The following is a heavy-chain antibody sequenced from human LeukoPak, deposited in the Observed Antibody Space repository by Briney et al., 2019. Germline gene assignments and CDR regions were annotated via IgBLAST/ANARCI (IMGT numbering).Heavy chain of an antibody. CDR2: ISSNGGST. V-gene: IGHV3-64D*06. D-gene: IGHD6-19*01. CDR1: GFTFSSYA. CDR3: VTRGGNIAVAGTGAFDI. Sequence: GGSLRLSCSASGFTFSSYAMHWVRQAPGKGLEYVSAISSNGGSTYYADSVKGRFTISGDNSKNTLYLQMSSLRAEDTAVYYCVTRGGNIAVAGTGAFDIWGQGTMVTVSS. J-gene: IGHJ3*02.